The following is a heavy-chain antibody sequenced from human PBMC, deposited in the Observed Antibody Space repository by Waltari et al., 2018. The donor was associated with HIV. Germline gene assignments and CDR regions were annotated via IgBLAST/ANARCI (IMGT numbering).Heavy chain of an antibody. CDR1: GFTFSRFA. CDR3: AKVVVGGDYYDSGGYPLGYYGMDV. J-gene: IGHJ6*02. CDR2: IRPSGGST. V-gene: IGHV3-23*01. Sequence: EFQTFESGGGLVQPGGYLRHSCPAHGFTFSRFAFICVTQHPLKGFSSIRPSGGSTYYADAVKGQFTISRDNSKNTLYLQMSSLRAEDTAVYYCAKVVVGGDYYDSGGYPLGYYGMDVWGQGTTVTVSS. D-gene: IGHD3-22*01.